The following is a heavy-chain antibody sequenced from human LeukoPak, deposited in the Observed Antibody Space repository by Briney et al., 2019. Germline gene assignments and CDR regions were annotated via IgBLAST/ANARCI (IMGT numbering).Heavy chain of an antibody. Sequence: SVKVSCKASGCTFSSYAISWVRQAPGQGLEWMGRIVPIFGTANYAQKFQGRVTITRDESTSTAYMELSSLRSEDTAVYYCVRDYVSGDSSGWFFDYWGQGTLVTVSS. J-gene: IGHJ4*02. CDR3: VRDYVSGDSSGWFFDY. CDR2: IVPIFGTA. V-gene: IGHV1-69*05. CDR1: GCTFSSYA. D-gene: IGHD6-19*01.